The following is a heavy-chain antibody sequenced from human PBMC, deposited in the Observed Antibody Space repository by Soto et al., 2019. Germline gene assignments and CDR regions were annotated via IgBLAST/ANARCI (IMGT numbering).Heavy chain of an antibody. CDR2: ISWNSGSI. J-gene: IGHJ6*02. CDR3: AKDRTYGGNAYFFGMDV. CDR1: GFTFDDYA. D-gene: IGHD2-15*01. Sequence: GGSLRLSCAASGFTFDDYAMHWVWQAPGKGLEWVSGISWNSGSIGYAGSVKGRFTISRDNAKNSLYLQMNSLRVEDTAFYYCAKDRTYGGNAYFFGMDVWGQGTTVTVSS. V-gene: IGHV3-9*01.